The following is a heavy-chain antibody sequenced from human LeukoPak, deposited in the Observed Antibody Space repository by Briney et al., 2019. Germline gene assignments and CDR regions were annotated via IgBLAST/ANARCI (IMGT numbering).Heavy chain of an antibody. J-gene: IGHJ3*02. D-gene: IGHD3-22*01. V-gene: IGHV4-61*01. CDR1: GGSVSSGSYY. CDR3: ARAWDSSGYRGAFHI. Sequence: PSETLSLTCTVSGGSVSSGSYYWNWIRQPPGKGLEWIGYISYTGSTNYNPSLKSRVTISVKTSKKQISLKLSSVTAADTAVYYCARAWDSSGYRGAFHIWGQGTMVTVSS. CDR2: ISYTGST.